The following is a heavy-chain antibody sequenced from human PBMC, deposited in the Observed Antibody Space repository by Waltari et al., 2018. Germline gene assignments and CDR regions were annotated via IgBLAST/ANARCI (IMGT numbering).Heavy chain of an antibody. CDR2: INHSGST. J-gene: IGHJ4*02. Sequence: QVQLQPWGAGLLKPSETLSLTCAVYGGSFSGYYWSWNRQPPGKGLEWIGEINHSGSTNYNPSLKSRVTISVDTSKNQFSLKLCSVTAADTAVYYCARDSTYSSGWSDYWGQGTLVTVSS. CDR1: GGSFSGYY. V-gene: IGHV4-34*01. CDR3: ARDSTYSSGWSDY. D-gene: IGHD6-19*01.